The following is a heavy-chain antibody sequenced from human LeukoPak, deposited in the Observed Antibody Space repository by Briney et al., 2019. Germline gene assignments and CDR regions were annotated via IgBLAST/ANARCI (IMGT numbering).Heavy chain of an antibody. J-gene: IGHJ6*03. CDR3: ARVPEGPYSSSNYYYYYMDV. CDR2: MNPNSGNT. Sequence: ASVKVSCKASGYTFTSYDINWVRQATGQGLVWMGWMNPNSGNTGYAQKFQGRVTMTRNTSISTAYMELSSLRSEDTAVYYCARVPEGPYSSSNYYYYYMDVWGKGTTVTVSS. CDR1: GYTFTSYD. V-gene: IGHV1-8*01. D-gene: IGHD6-6*01.